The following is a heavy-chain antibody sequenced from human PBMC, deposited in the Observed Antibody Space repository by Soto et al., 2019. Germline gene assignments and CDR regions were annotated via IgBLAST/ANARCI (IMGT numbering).Heavy chain of an antibody. CDR3: ARGRGTTMVGPEGFDY. CDR2: IYYSGST. Sequence: HVQLQESGPGLVKPSETLSLTCTVSGGSISSYFWSWIRQPPGKGLEWIGSIYYSGSTEYDPSLKSRVTKSLDTSKTQFSLKLSSVTAADTAVYYCARGRGTTMVGPEGFDYWGQGTLVTVSS. CDR1: GGSISSYF. J-gene: IGHJ4*02. D-gene: IGHD5-18*01. V-gene: IGHV4-59*01.